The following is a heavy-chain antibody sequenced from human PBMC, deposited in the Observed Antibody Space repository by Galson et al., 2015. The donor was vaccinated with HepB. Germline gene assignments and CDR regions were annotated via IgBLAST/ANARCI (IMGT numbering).Heavy chain of an antibody. CDR3: AGVERGGPRCADY. V-gene: IGHV3-7*05. CDR1: GFTFSGSA. J-gene: IGHJ4*02. Sequence: SLRLSCAASGFTFSGSAMHWVRQASGKGLEWVANIKQDGSEKYYVDSVKGRFTISRDNAKNSLYLQMNSLRAEDTAVYYCAGVERGGPRCADYWGQGTLVTVSS. D-gene: IGHD3-16*01. CDR2: IKQDGSEK.